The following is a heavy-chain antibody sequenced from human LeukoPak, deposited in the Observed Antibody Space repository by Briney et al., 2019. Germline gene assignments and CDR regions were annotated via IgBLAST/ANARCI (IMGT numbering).Heavy chain of an antibody. D-gene: IGHD3-22*01. CDR3: ARGYYDSSGYINTFDY. CDR2: ISAYNGNT. CDR1: GYTFTSYG. V-gene: IGHV1-18*01. J-gene: IGHJ4*02. Sequence: ASVKVSCKASGYTFTSYGISWVRQAPGQGLEWMGWISAYNGNTNYAQKLQGRVTMTTDTSTSTAYMELRSLRSDDTAAYYCARGYYDSSGYINTFDYWGQGTLVTVSS.